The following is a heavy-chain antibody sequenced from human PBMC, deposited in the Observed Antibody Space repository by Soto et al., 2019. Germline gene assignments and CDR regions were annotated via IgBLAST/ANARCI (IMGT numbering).Heavy chain of an antibody. J-gene: IGHJ3*02. D-gene: IGHD2-2*01. CDR1: GFTFSSYG. Sequence: GGSLRLSCAASGFTFSSYGMHWVRQAPGKWLEWVAVISYDGSNKYYADSVKGRFTISRDNSKNTLYLQMNSLRAEDTAVYYCATGYCSSTSCDYRAFDIWGQGTMVTVSS. V-gene: IGHV3-30*03. CDR3: ATGYCSSTSCDYRAFDI. CDR2: ISYDGSNK.